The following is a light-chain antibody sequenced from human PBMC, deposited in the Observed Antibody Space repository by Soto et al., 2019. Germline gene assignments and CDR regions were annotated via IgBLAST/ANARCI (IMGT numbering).Light chain of an antibody. CDR2: EVS. V-gene: IGLV2-14*01. CDR3: SSFTITSTLYV. CDR1: SSDIGGYNY. Sequence: QSVLTQPASVSGSPGQSITISCAGTSSDIGGYNYVSWYQQHPGKAPKVMIYEVSNRPSGVSNRFPGSKSGNTASLTISGLQAEDEADYYCSSFTITSTLYVFGSGTKVTVL. J-gene: IGLJ1*01.